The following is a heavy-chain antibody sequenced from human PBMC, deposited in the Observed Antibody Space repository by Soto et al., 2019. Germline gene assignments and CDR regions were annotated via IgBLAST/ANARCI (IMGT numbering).Heavy chain of an antibody. Sequence: SETLSLTCSVSGYLISRGYYWGWIRQTPGKGLEWLGSIGYSGRTYYNRSLKSRVSTSVDLSKSQFSLNLRSVTAADTAVYFCARDVSSGYDSYYFDYWGQGTLVTVSS. D-gene: IGHD3-22*01. V-gene: IGHV4-38-2*02. CDR2: IGYSGRT. CDR3: ARDVSSGYDSYYFDY. J-gene: IGHJ4*02. CDR1: GYLISRGYY.